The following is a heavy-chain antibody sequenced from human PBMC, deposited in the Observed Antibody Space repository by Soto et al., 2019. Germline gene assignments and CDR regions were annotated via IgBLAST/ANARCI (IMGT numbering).Heavy chain of an antibody. CDR1: GFTFNTYG. V-gene: IGHV3-30*18. CDR3: AKPWYYGCDI. CDR2: VSYDGNDK. J-gene: IGHJ3*02. Sequence: QAQLVESGGGVVQPGRSLRLSCAASGFTFNTYGMHWVRQAPGKGLEWVAIVSYDGNDKYYGDSVKGRFTISRDNVKSTVYLQMNSLRAEDTAVYYCAKPWYYGCDIWGHGTVVTVSS. D-gene: IGHD2-15*01.